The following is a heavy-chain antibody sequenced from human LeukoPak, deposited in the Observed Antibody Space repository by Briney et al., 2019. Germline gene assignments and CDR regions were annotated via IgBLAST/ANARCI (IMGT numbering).Heavy chain of an antibody. D-gene: IGHD5-18*01. CDR2: VYYIGTT. V-gene: IGHV4-59*08. CDR1: GGSIGTYH. Sequence: SETLSLTCTVSGGSIGTYHWSWIRQPPGKGLEWIGYVYYIGTTNYNPSLKSRVTISVDTSKNQFSLKLSSVTAADTAVYYCARHEYERGYSFGFDYWGHGALVTVSS. CDR3: ARHEYERGYSFGFDY. J-gene: IGHJ4*01.